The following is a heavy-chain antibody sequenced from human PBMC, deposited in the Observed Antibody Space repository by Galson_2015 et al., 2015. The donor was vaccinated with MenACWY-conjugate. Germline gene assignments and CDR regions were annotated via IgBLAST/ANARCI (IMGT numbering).Heavy chain of an antibody. CDR2: IKQDGREK. J-gene: IGHJ4*02. Sequence: SLRLSCAVSGFTFSSYWMSWVRQAPGKGLEWVANIKQDGREKNYVGSVKGRFTISRDNAGNSVYLQMDSLRVEDTGVYYCARDTRGHFDYWGQGTLVTVSS. CDR1: GFTFSSYW. V-gene: IGHV3-7*03. CDR3: ARDTRGHFDY.